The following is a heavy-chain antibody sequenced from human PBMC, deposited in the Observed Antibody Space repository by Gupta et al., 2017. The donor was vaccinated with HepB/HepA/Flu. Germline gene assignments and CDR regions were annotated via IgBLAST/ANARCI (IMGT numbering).Heavy chain of an antibody. CDR3: AREGCSSASCPTEYGFDS. J-gene: IGHJ3*02. Sequence: EVQLVESGGGLVKPGGSLRLSCAASGFPFSHYKMTWVRQAPGKGLEWVSLISGSSTYIYYADSLKGRFTISRDNAKNSLYLQMDSLRAEDTAVYYCAREGCSSASCPTEYGFDSWGRGTTVTVSS. CDR1: GFPFSHYK. CDR2: ISGSSTYI. V-gene: IGHV3-21*01. D-gene: IGHD2-2*01.